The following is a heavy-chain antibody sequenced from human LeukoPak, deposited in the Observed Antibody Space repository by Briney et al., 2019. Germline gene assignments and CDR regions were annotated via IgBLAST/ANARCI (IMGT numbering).Heavy chain of an antibody. Sequence: ASVKVSCKASGFTFATYGITWVRQATGQGLEWMGWMNPNSGNTRYAQKFQGRVTITRNTSISTAYMELSSLRSEDTAVYYCARSLTQDHMDVWGKGTTVTVSS. J-gene: IGHJ6*03. D-gene: IGHD1-14*01. CDR3: ARSLTQDHMDV. V-gene: IGHV1-8*03. CDR2: MNPNSGNT. CDR1: GFTFATYG.